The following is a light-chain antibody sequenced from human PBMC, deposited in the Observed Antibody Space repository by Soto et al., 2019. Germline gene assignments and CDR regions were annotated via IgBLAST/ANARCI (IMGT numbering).Light chain of an antibody. J-gene: IGKJ3*01. CDR3: QQRSHWPPT. CDR1: QSVSSY. Sequence: EIVLTQSPATLSLSPGERATLSCRASQSVSSYLAWYQQKPGQAPRLLIYDASNRAPGIPARFSGSGSGTDFTPTMSRLEPEDFAVYYCQQRSHWPPTFGPGTKVDIK. CDR2: DAS. V-gene: IGKV3-11*01.